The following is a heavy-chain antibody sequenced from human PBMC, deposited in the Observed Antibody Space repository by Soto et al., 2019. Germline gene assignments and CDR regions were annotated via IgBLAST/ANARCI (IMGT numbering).Heavy chain of an antibody. CDR3: ARDPGPCSGGSCYSGAFDI. CDR2: IIPILGIA. V-gene: IGHV1-69*04. Sequence: ASVKVSCKASGGTFSSYTISWVRQAPGQGLEWMGRIIPILGIANYAQKFQGRVTITADKSTSTAYMELSSPRSEDTAVYYCARDPGPCSGGSCYSGAFDIWGHGTMVTVSS. J-gene: IGHJ3*02. CDR1: GGTFSSYT. D-gene: IGHD2-15*01.